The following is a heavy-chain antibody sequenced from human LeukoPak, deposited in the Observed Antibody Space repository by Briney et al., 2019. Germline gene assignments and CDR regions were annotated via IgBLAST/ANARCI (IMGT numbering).Heavy chain of an antibody. D-gene: IGHD6-6*01. V-gene: IGHV3-23*01. CDR1: GFTFSNYA. CDR2: ISCSGGST. Sequence: GGSLRLSCAASGFTFSNYAMSWVRQAPGKGLEWVSAISCSGGSTYYADSVKGRFTISRDNSKNTLYLQMNSLRAEDTAVHYCAKHRYSSSSPPFDYWGQGTLVPVSP. CDR3: AKHRYSSSSPPFDY. J-gene: IGHJ4*02.